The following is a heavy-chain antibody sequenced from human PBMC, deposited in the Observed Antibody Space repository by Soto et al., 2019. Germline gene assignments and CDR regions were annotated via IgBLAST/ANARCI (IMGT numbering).Heavy chain of an antibody. Sequence: QVQLVQSGAEVKKPGSSVKVSCKASGGTFSSYAISWVRQAPGQGLEWMGGIIPIFGTANYAQKFQGRVTITADESMSTAYMELSRLRSEDTAVYYCARDRAIFGVADYYYYGMDVWGQGTTVTVSS. V-gene: IGHV1-69*01. CDR1: GGTFSSYA. D-gene: IGHD3-3*01. CDR3: ARDRAIFGVADYYYYGMDV. CDR2: IIPIFGTA. J-gene: IGHJ6*02.